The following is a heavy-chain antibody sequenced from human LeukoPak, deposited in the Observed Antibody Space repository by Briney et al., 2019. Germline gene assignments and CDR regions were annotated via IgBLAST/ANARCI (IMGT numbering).Heavy chain of an antibody. CDR2: ISGSGGST. V-gene: IGHV3-23*01. CDR3: AREEIGYSSSWYSLVYYGMDV. Sequence: GGSLRLSCAASEFTFSNYTMSWVRQAPGKGLEWVSGISGSGGSTYYADSVKGRFIISRDNSKNTLYLQMNSLRAEDTAVYYCAREEIGYSSSWYSLVYYGMDVWGQGTTVTVSS. D-gene: IGHD6-13*01. J-gene: IGHJ6*02. CDR1: EFTFSNYT.